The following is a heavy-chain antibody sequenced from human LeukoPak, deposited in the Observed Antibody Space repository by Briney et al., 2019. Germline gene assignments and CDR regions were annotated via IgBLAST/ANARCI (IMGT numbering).Heavy chain of an antibody. V-gene: IGHV3-15*01. Sequence: GGSLRLSCAASGFSFMNAWMIWVRQAPGKGLEWVGRIKSNADGGTPDYAAPARGRFTISRDDSNNTLYLQMNSLKTEDTAVYYCTTFYHEYSPYWGRGTLVTVSS. J-gene: IGHJ4*02. CDR1: GFSFMNAW. CDR2: IKSNADGGTP. D-gene: IGHD2/OR15-2a*01. CDR3: TTFYHEYSPY.